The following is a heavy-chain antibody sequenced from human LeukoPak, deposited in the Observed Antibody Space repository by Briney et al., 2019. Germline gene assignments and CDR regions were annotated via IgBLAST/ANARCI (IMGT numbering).Heavy chain of an antibody. CDR1: GFTFSSYG. J-gene: IGHJ4*02. CDR3: AKNLLGIAAAGGGGFDY. CDR2: IWYDGSNK. D-gene: IGHD6-13*01. Sequence: PGGSLRLSCAASGFTFSSYGMQWIRQAPGKGLEWVAVIWYDGSNKYYADSVKGRFTISRDNSKNTLYLQMNSLRAEDTAVYYCAKNLLGIAAAGGGGFDYWGQGTLVTVSS. V-gene: IGHV3-33*06.